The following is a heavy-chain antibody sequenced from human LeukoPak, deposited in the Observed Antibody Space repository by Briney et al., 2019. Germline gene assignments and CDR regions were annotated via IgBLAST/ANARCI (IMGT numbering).Heavy chain of an antibody. CDR2: INTNTGNP. CDR1: GYTFTSYA. CDR3: ARARTRIAVAGFRP. D-gene: IGHD6-19*01. V-gene: IGHV7-4-1*02. J-gene: IGHJ5*02. Sequence: ASVKVSCKASGYTFTSYAMNWVRQAPGQGLEWMGWINTNTGNPTYAQGFTRRVVFSLYTSVSTASLQISSLKAEDTAVYYCARARTRIAVAGFRPWGQGTLVTVSS.